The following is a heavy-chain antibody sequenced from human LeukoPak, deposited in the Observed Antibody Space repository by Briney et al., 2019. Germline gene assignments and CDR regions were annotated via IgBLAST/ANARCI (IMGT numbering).Heavy chain of an antibody. CDR1: GGSISSGGYY. CDR3: ARDREVDYYYYMDV. J-gene: IGHJ6*03. Sequence: SETLSLTCTVSGGSISSGGYYWSWIRQHPGKGLEWIGYIYYSGSTYYNPSLKSRVTISVDTSKNQFSLKLSSVTAADTAVYYCARDREVDYYYYMDVWGKGTTVTVFS. V-gene: IGHV4-31*03. D-gene: IGHD1-26*01. CDR2: IYYSGST.